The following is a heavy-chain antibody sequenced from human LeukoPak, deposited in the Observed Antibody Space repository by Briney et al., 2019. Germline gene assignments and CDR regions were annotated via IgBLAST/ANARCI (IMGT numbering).Heavy chain of an antibody. CDR1: GGSISSYY. V-gene: IGHV4-59*08. D-gene: IGHD3-22*01. CDR2: IYYSGST. J-gene: IGHJ2*01. Sequence: SETLSLTCTVSGGSISSYYWSWIRQPPGKGLEWIGYIYYSGSTNYNPSLKSRVTISVDTSKNQFSLKLSSVTAADTAVYYCARHPHTMTYLYRYWYFDLWGRGTLVTVSS. CDR3: ARHPHTMTYLYRYWYFDL.